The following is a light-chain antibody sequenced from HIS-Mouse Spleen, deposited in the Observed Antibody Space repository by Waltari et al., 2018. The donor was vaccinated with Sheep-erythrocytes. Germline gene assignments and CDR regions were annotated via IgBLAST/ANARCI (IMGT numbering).Light chain of an antibody. J-gene: IGLJ3*02. Sequence: SYELTQPPSVSGSPGQTARTTCPGAALPKKYAYWYQRKSGQAPVLVIYEDTKRPSGIPERFSGSSSGTMATLTISGAQVEDDADYYCYSTDSSGNHWVFGGGTKLTVL. CDR2: EDT. V-gene: IGLV3-10*01. CDR1: ALPKKY. CDR3: YSTDSSGNHWV.